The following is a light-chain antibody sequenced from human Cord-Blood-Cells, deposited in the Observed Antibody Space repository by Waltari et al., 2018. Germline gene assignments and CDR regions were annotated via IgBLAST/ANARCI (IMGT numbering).Light chain of an antibody. J-gene: IGLJ3*02. Sequence: QSVLTQPTSASGTPGQRVTISCSGSSSNIGSHYVSWYQQLPGTAPKLLIYRNNQRPSEVPDRFSGSKSGTSASRAISGLRYEDEADYYCAAWDDSLSGRVFGGGTKLTVL. CDR1: SSNIGSHY. V-gene: IGLV1-47*01. CDR3: AAWDDSLSGRV. CDR2: RNN.